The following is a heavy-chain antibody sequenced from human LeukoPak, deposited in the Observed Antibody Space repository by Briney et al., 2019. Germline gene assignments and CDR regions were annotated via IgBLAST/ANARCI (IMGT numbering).Heavy chain of an antibody. V-gene: IGHV1-69*13. CDR3: ARLVRSGFPNDAFDI. J-gene: IGHJ3*02. CDR1: GGTFSSYA. D-gene: IGHD3-10*01. CDR2: IIPIFGTA. Sequence: ASVKVSCKASGGTFSSYAISWVRQAPGQGLEWMGGIIPIFGTANYAQKFQGRVTITADESTGTAYMELSSLRSEDTAVYYCARLVRSGFPNDAFDIWGQGTMVTVSS.